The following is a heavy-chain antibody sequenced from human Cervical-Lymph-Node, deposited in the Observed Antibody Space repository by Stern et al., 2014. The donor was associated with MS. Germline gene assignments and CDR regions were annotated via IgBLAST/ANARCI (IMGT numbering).Heavy chain of an antibody. CDR3: ARTPSSGYSFGYLHY. Sequence: EVQLVESGGGLVQPGRSLRLSCAASGFTFDDYAMHWVRQVPGKGLEWVSGINWDSSSIGYADSVQGRFTISRDRAKNSLYLQMNSLRADDSALYYCARTPSSGYSFGYLHYWGQGTRVTVSS. CDR2: INWDSSSI. J-gene: IGHJ4*02. CDR1: GFTFDDYA. D-gene: IGHD5-18*01. V-gene: IGHV3-9*01.